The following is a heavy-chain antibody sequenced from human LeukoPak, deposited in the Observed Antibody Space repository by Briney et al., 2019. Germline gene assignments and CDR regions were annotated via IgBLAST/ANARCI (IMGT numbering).Heavy chain of an antibody. D-gene: IGHD6-13*01. Sequence: SGGSLRLSCATSGFTFSTSGMHWVRQAPGKGLEWVAFIRYDGSNKYHADSVKGRFTVSRDNSKNTLFLQMSSLRDEDTAVYYCAKGPIAAAGTGFDYWGQGTLVTVSS. CDR1: GFTFSTSG. CDR2: IRYDGSNK. J-gene: IGHJ4*02. V-gene: IGHV3-30*02. CDR3: AKGPIAAAGTGFDY.